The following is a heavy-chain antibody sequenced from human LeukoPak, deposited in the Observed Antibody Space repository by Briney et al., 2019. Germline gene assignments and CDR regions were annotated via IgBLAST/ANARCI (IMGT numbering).Heavy chain of an antibody. CDR1: GGSFSGYY. D-gene: IGHD3-16*01. Sequence: SETLSLTCAVYGGSFSGYYWSWIRQPPGKGLEWIGEINHRGSTNYNPPLKSRVTISVDTSKNQFSLKLSSVTAADTAVYYCARAEGGSFDYWGQGTLVTVSS. J-gene: IGHJ4*02. CDR3: ARAEGGSFDY. CDR2: INHRGST. V-gene: IGHV4-34*01.